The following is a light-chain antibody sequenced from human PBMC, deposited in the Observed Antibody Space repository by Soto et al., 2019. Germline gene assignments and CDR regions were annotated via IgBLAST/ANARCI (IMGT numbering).Light chain of an antibody. CDR3: CSYAGSYTLL. CDR2: DVT. Sequence: QSALTQPRSVSGSPGQSVTISCTGTSSDVGGSNYVSWYQQHPGKTPKLMIYDVTKRPSGVPDRFSGYKSGNTASLTISGLQAEDEADYYCCSYAGSYTLLFGGGTKLTVL. J-gene: IGLJ2*01. CDR1: SSDVGGSNY. V-gene: IGLV2-11*01.